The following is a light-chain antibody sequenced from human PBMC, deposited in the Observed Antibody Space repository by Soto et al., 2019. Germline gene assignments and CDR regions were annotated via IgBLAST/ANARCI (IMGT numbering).Light chain of an antibody. V-gene: IGLV1-47*01. Sequence: QSVLTQPPSASGTPGQRVTISCSGSSSNIGSNYVYWYQQLPGTAPKHLIYRNNQRPSGLPGRCSGSKSGTSASLAISGLRSEDEADYYCAAWDDILSGLWVFGRGTKLTVL. CDR1: SSNIGSNY. CDR3: AAWDDILSGLWV. CDR2: RNN. J-gene: IGLJ3*02.